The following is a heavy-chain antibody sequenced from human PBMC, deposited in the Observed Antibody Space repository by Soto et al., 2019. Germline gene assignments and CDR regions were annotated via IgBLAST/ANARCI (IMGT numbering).Heavy chain of an antibody. V-gene: IGHV1-3*01. J-gene: IGHJ5*02. D-gene: IGHD3-10*01. CDR1: GYTFTSYA. CDR3: ARDHITMVRGVYNWFDP. CDR2: INAGNGNT. Sequence: GASVKVSCKASGYTFTSYAMHWVRQAPGQRLEWMGWINAGNGNTKYSQKFQGRVTITRDTSASTAYMELSSLRSEDTAVYCCARDHITMVRGVYNWFDPWGQGTLVTVSS.